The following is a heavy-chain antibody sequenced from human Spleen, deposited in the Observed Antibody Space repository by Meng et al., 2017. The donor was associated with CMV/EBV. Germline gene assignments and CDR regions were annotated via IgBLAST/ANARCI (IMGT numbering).Heavy chain of an antibody. V-gene: IGHV3-7*01. CDR2: IEQDGSDK. CDR1: GFTFSSYW. J-gene: IGHJ4*02. D-gene: IGHD3-3*02. CDR3: ARDIRGPYFDY. Sequence: GGSLKISCAASGFTFSSYWMSWVRQAPGKGLEWVANIEQDGSDKYYVDSVKGRFTISRDNAKKSLYLQMNSLRAEDTAVYYCARDIRGPYFDYWGQGTLVTVSS.